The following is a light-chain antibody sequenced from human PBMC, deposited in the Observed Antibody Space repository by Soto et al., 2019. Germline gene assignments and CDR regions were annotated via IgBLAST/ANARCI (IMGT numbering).Light chain of an antibody. V-gene: IGLV3-1*01. CDR1: KLGNKY. J-gene: IGLJ2*01. Sequence: SYELTQPPSVSVSPGQTASITCSGDKLGNKYASWYQQKPGQSPVLVIYQDIKRPSGIPERFSGSNSGHTATLTISGTQAMDEADYYCQAWDSSTVVFGGGTQLTVL. CDR3: QAWDSSTVV. CDR2: QDI.